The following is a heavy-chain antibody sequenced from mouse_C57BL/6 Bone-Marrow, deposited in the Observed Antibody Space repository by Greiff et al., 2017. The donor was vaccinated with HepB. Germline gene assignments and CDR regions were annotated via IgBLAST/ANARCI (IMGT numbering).Heavy chain of an antibody. J-gene: IGHJ2*01. CDR2: IDPETGGT. Sequence: QVQLKESGAELVRPGASVTLSCKASGYTFTDYEMHWVKQTPVHGLEWIGAIDPETGGTAYNQKLKGKAILTADKSSSTAYMELRSLTSTDSAVYYCTGREAYYCASSPYYVDNWGQGTTLTVSA. CDR3: TGREAYYCASSPYYVDN. V-gene: IGHV1-15*01. CDR1: GYTFTDYE. D-gene: IGHD1-1*01.